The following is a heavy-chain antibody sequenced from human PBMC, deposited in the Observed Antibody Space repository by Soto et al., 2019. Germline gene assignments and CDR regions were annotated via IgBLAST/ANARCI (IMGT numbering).Heavy chain of an antibody. CDR1: GNTLTEIS. CDR3: ASSVALDY. D-gene: IGHD6-19*01. V-gene: IGHV1-24*01. J-gene: IGHJ4*02. CDR2: FDPQDDER. Sequence: GASVKVSCKLSGNTLTEISIHWVRQTPDNGLEWLGGFDPQDDERFFAQKFEGRVTMTEDTSTNTAYMELSSLTSDDTAVYYCASSVALDYWGQGTLVTVSS.